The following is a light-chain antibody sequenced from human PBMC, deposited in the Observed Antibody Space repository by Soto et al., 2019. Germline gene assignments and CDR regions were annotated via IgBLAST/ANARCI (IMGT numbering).Light chain of an antibody. V-gene: IGLV1-44*01. CDR1: SSNIGSNT. CDR3: AAWDDSLVV. Sequence: QAVLTQPPSASWTPGQRVTISCSGSSSNIGSNTVNWYQQLPGTAPKLLIYSNNQRPSGVPDRFSGSKSGTSASLAISGLQSEDEADYYCAAWDDSLVVFGGGTQLTVL. CDR2: SNN. J-gene: IGLJ2*01.